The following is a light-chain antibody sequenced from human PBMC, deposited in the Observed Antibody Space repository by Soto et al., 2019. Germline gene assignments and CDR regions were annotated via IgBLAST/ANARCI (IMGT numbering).Light chain of an antibody. Sequence: EIVMTQSPATLSVSPGERATLSCRASQSVSRNLAWYQQTPGQAPRLLIYGASTRATGIPDRFSGSGSGTDFTLTINKLEPEDFAVYYCQQYGSSPPITFGQGTRLEIK. CDR2: GAS. CDR1: QSVSRN. J-gene: IGKJ5*01. CDR3: QQYGSSPPIT. V-gene: IGKV3-20*01.